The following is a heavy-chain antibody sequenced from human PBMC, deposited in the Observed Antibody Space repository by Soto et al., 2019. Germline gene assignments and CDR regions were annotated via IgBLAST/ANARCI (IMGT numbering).Heavy chain of an antibody. CDR1: GGSISSSSYY. Sequence: QLQLQESGPGLVKPSETLSLTCTVSGGSISSSSYYWGWIRQPPGKGLEWIGSIYYSGSTYYNPSLKSRVTISVDTSKNLFSLKLGSVTAADTAVYYCARRDDYVDAFDIWGQGTMVTVSS. CDR2: IYYSGST. J-gene: IGHJ3*02. V-gene: IGHV4-39*01. CDR3: ARRDDYVDAFDI. D-gene: IGHD4-17*01.